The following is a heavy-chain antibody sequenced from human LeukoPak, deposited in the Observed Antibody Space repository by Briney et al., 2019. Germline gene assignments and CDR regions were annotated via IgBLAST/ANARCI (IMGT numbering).Heavy chain of an antibody. V-gene: IGHV1-2*06. CDR2: INPNSGGA. CDR1: GHTFTSYF. D-gene: IGHD3-22*01. CDR3: ARTYDSSGYSVYDAFDI. J-gene: IGHJ3*02. Sequence: ASVKVSCKASGHTFTSYFIHWVRRAPGQGLEWMGRINPNSGGAKYAQKFQGRVTMTRDTSISTAYMELSRLRSDDTAVYYCARTYDSSGYSVYDAFDIWGQGTMVTVSS.